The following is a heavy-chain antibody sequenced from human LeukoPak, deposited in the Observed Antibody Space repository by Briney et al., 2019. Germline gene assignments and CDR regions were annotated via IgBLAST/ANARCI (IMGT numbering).Heavy chain of an antibody. J-gene: IGHJ5*02. V-gene: IGHV4-34*01. Sequence: PSETLSLTCAVYGGSFSGYYWSWIRQPPGKGLEWIGEINHSGSTNYNPSLKSRVTISVDTCKNQFSLKLSSVTAADTDVYYCARAGVVVPAKNWFDPWGQGTLVTVSS. CDR2: INHSGST. CDR1: GGSFSGYY. CDR3: ARAGVVVPAKNWFDP. D-gene: IGHD2-2*01.